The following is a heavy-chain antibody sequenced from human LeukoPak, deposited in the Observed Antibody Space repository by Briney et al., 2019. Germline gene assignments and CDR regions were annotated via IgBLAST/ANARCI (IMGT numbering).Heavy chain of an antibody. J-gene: IGHJ5*02. D-gene: IGHD5-12*01. Sequence: PGGSLRLSCSASGTAFRTYAMHWVRQPPGKGLYYVSAISINGGSTYYADSARGRFTISRDNSKNTLYLQMSSLRPDDTAVYYCVRTYDENPLGWFDPWGQGTLVTVSS. V-gene: IGHV3-64D*06. CDR3: VRTYDENPLGWFDP. CDR2: ISINGGST. CDR1: GTAFRTYA.